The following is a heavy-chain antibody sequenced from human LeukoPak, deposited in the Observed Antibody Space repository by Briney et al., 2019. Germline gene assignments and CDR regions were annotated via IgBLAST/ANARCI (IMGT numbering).Heavy chain of an antibody. V-gene: IGHV3-48*03. CDR1: GFTFSSYE. CDR3: ARATKKYCSGGSCHRGPAFDY. D-gene: IGHD2-15*01. Sequence: GGSLRLSCAASGFTFSSYEMNWVRQAPGKGLEWVSYISSSGSTIYYADSVKGRFTISRDNAKNSLYLQMNSLRAEDTAVYYCARATKKYCSGGSCHRGPAFDYWGQGTLVTVSS. CDR2: ISSSGSTI. J-gene: IGHJ4*02.